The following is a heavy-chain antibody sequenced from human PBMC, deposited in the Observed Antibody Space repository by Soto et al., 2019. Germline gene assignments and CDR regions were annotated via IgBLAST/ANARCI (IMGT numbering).Heavy chain of an antibody. V-gene: IGHV3-21*01. CDR3: ARNPGIAAAGTSYYYYYGMDV. J-gene: IGHJ6*02. Sequence: PGGSLRLSCAASGFTFSSYSMNWVRQAPGKGLEWVSSISSSSSYIYYADSVKGRFTISRDNAKNSLYLQMNSLRAEDTAVYYCARNPGIAAAGTSYYYYYGMDVWGQGTTVTVS. CDR1: GFTFSSYS. D-gene: IGHD6-13*01. CDR2: ISSSSSYI.